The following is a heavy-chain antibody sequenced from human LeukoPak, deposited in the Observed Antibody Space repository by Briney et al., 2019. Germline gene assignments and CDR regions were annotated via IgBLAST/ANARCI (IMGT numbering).Heavy chain of an antibody. Sequence: SETLSLTCTVSGGSISSADYYWSWIRQPPGKGLEWIGYFYYSGSTSYNPSLKSRVTISGDTSKNQFSLKLNSVTAADTAVYFCARGFGGHNAFDIWGQGTMVTVSS. J-gene: IGHJ3*02. CDR2: FYYSGST. D-gene: IGHD3-3*01. V-gene: IGHV4-30-4*08. CDR1: GGSISSADYY. CDR3: ARGFGGHNAFDI.